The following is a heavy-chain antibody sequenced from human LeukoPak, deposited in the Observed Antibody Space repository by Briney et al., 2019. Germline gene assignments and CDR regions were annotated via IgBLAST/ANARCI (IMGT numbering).Heavy chain of an antibody. CDR2: ISAYNGNT. CDR3: ARDLEPSPAQAEP. V-gene: IGHV1-18*01. Sequence: ASVKVSCKASGYTFTSYGISWVRQAPGHGLEWMGWISAYNGNTNYAEKLQGRVTMTTDTSTSTAYMELRRMRSDDTAVYYCARDLEPSPAQAEPWGQGNLVTVSS. CDR1: GYTFTSYG. D-gene: IGHD3-3*01. J-gene: IGHJ5*02.